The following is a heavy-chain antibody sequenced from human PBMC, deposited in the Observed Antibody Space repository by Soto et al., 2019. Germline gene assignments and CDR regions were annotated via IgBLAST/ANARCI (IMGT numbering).Heavy chain of an antibody. CDR2: ISSSSTYI. D-gene: IGHD3-9*01. V-gene: IGHV3-21*01. CDR3: ARYWVSNANFDS. CDR1: GFTFSTYS. J-gene: IGHJ4*02. Sequence: EVQLVESGGGLVKPGGSLRLSCAASGFTFSTYSMNLVRQTPGKGLEWVSSISSSSTYIYYADSVKGRFTISRDNAKNSLFLQMNSLRAADTAVYYCARYWVSNANFDSWGQGTLVTVSS.